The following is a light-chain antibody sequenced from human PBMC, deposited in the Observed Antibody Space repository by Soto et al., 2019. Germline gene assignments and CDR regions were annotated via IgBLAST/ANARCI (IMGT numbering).Light chain of an antibody. CDR3: QQYNTCLWT. V-gene: IGKV3-15*01. J-gene: IGKJ1*01. CDR1: QSVNAN. Sequence: EVVMTQSPATLSVSPGERATLSCRASQSVNANLAWYQQKPGQAPRLLIHGASNRATGIPARFSGSGFGTEFILTLSSLQSEDFAVYYCQQYNTCLWTFGQGTKVEI. CDR2: GAS.